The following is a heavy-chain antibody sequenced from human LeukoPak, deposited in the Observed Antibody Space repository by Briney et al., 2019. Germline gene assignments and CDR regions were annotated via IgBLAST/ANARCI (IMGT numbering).Heavy chain of an antibody. V-gene: IGHV3-15*01. CDR2: SKSKTDGGTT. J-gene: IGHJ4*02. CDR1: GFTLSSNA. CDR3: TREAVTANGYFDY. Sequence: GGSLRLSCAASGFTLSSNAMSWVRQAPRKGLQWVARSKSKTDGGTTDYAAPVKGRFTISRDDSKNTLYLQMHSLQTEDTAVYYCTREAVTANGYFDYWGQGTLVTVSS. D-gene: IGHD2-21*02.